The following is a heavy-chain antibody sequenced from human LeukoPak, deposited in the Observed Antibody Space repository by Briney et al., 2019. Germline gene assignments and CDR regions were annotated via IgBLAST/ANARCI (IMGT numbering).Heavy chain of an antibody. Sequence: PGGSLRLSCAASGFTFVDYAMHWVRQAPGRGLEGVSVISWNSGSIGYADSVKGRFTISRDNAKNSLYLQMNSLRAEDTALYYCAKDGGYSGYDFGMDVWGQGTTVTVSS. CDR1: GFTFVDYA. CDR3: AKDGGYSGYDFGMDV. J-gene: IGHJ6*02. V-gene: IGHV3-9*01. CDR2: ISWNSGSI. D-gene: IGHD5-12*01.